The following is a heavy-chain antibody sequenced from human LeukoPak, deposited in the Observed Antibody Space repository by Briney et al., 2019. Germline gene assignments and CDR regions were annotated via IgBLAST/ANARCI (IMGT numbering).Heavy chain of an antibody. J-gene: IGHJ6*03. CDR2: ISSSSSYI. Sequence: GGSLRFSCAASGFTFSSYSMNWVRQAPGRGLEWVSSISSSSSYIYYADSVKGRFTISRDNAKNSLYLQMNSLRAEDTAVYYCARSTSYYYYMDVWGKGTTVTVSS. D-gene: IGHD1-14*01. CDR1: GFTFSSYS. V-gene: IGHV3-21*01. CDR3: ARSTSYYYYMDV.